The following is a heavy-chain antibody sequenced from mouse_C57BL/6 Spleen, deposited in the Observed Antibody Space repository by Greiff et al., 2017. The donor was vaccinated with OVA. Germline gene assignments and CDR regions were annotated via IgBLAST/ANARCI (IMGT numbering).Heavy chain of an antibody. D-gene: IGHD2-1*01. V-gene: IGHV5-6*01. CDR1: GFTFSSYG. CDR3: ARVYYGNHFDD. CDR2: ISSGGSYT. Sequence: EVHLVESGGDLVKPGGSLKLSCAASGFTFSSYGMSWVRQTPDKRLEWVATISSGGSYTYSPDSVKGRFTISRDNAKNTLYLQMSSLKSEDTAMYYCARVYYGNHFDDWGQGTTLTVSS. J-gene: IGHJ2*01.